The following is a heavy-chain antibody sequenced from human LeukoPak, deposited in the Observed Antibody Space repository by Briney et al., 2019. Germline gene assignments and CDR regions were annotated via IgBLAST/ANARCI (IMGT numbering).Heavy chain of an antibody. V-gene: IGHV4-34*01. J-gene: IGHJ4*02. Sequence: PSETLSLTCAVYGGSFSGYYWSWIRQPPGKGLEWIGEINHSGGTNYNPSLKSRVTISVDTSKNQFSLKLSSVTAADTAVYYFARSHYSSSWFDYWGQGTLVTVSS. D-gene: IGHD6-13*01. CDR3: ARSHYSSSWFDY. CDR1: GGSFSGYY. CDR2: INHSGGT.